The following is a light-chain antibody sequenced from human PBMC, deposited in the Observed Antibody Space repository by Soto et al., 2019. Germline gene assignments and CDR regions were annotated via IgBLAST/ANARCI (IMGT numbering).Light chain of an antibody. V-gene: IGKV1-27*01. Sequence: DIQMTQSPSSLSASVGDRVTITGRASQGISNYLAWYQQKPGKVPKLLIYAASTLQSGVPSRFSGSGSGTDFTLTISSLQPEDVATYYCQKYNSALGTFGQGTKVEIK. CDR2: AAS. CDR3: QKYNSALGT. J-gene: IGKJ1*01. CDR1: QGISNY.